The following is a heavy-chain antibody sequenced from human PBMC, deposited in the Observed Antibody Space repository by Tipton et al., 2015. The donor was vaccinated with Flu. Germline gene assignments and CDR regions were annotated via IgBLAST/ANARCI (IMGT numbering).Heavy chain of an antibody. D-gene: IGHD3-22*01. CDR3: ANSLNYDSTYFDS. J-gene: IGHJ4*02. CDR1: GDFVSSYY. V-gene: IGHV4-59*02. Sequence: TLSLTCTVSGDFVSSYYWSWIRQPPGKGLEWIGYIYYSGSTNSNPSLKSRVTISVDTSKNQVSLKLSSVTAADTAVYYCANSLNYDSTYFDSWGQGTLVTVSS. CDR2: IYYSGST.